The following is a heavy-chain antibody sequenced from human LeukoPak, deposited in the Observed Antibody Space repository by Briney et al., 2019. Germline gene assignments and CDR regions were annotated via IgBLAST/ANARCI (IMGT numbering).Heavy chain of an antibody. CDR3: ARKLPYYDYVWGSYRPNWFDP. CDR2: INHSGST. Sequence: PSETLSLTCTVSGGSISSYYWSWIRQPPGKGLEWIGEINHSGSTNYNPSPKSRVTISVDTSKNQFSLKLSSVTAADTAVYYCARKLPYYDYVWGSYRPNWFDPWGQGTLVTVSS. V-gene: IGHV4-34*01. CDR1: GGSISSYY. D-gene: IGHD3-16*02. J-gene: IGHJ5*02.